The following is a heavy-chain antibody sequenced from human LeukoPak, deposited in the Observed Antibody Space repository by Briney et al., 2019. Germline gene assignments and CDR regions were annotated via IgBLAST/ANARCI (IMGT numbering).Heavy chain of an antibody. J-gene: IGHJ4*02. D-gene: IGHD2-2*01. V-gene: IGHV4-31*03. CDR2: IYYSGST. CDR1: GGSISSGGYY. CDR3: ARGDPDFVVVPAATFDY. Sequence: SQTLSLTCTVSGGSISSGGYYWSWIRQHPGKGLEWIGYIYYSGSTYYNPSLKSRVTISVDTSKNQFSLKLGSVTAADTAVYYCARGDPDFVVVPAATFDYWGQGTLVTVSS.